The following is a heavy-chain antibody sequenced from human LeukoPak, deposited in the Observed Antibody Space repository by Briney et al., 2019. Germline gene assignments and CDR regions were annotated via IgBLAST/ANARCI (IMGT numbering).Heavy chain of an antibody. Sequence: PSETLSLTCAVYGGSFSGYYWSWIRQPPGKGLEWIGEINHSGSTNYNPSLKSRVTISVDTSKNQFSLKLSSVTAADTAVYYCARGGLQVTTRDFDYWGQGTLVTVSS. D-gene: IGHD1-1*01. V-gene: IGHV4-34*01. CDR1: GGSFSGYY. J-gene: IGHJ4*02. CDR3: ARGGLQVTTRDFDY. CDR2: INHSGST.